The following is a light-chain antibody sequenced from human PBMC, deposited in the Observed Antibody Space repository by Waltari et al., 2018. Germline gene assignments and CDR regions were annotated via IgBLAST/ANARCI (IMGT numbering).Light chain of an antibody. CDR2: DAS. CDR1: KSVSSF. V-gene: IGKV3-11*01. Sequence: EIVLTQSPATLSLSPGERATLPCRASKSVSSFLAWYQQKHGQAPRLLIYDASNRATGIPARFSGSGSGTDFSLTISSLEPEDFAVYYCQQRSNWPRTFGPGTKVDIK. CDR3: QQRSNWPRT. J-gene: IGKJ3*01.